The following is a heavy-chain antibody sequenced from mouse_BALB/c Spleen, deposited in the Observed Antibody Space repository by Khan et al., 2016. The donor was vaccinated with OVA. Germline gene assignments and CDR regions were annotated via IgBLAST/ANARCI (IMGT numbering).Heavy chain of an antibody. CDR2: INPSNGRT. CDR3: ARSTMITTEFVY. CDR1: GYTFSSYW. D-gene: IGHD2-4*01. J-gene: IGHJ3*01. Sequence: QVQLQQPGAELVKPGASVQLSCKASGYTFSSYWMLWVKQRPGQGLEWIGEINPSNGRTNYNEKFRSKATLTVDKSSITAYMQLSSLTSEDSAVYYCARSTMITTEFVYWGQGTLVTVSA. V-gene: IGHV1S81*02.